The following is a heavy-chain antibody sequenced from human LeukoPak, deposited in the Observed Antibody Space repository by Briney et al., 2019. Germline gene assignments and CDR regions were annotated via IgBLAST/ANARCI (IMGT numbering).Heavy chain of an antibody. CDR1: GFTFTNNC. J-gene: IGHJ4*01. V-gene: IGHV3-7*01. Sequence: PGGSLRLSCAASGFTFTNNCMSWVRQAPGKGLEWVANIKQDGSEKYYADSVRGRFTILRDNAKDSVYLQMNSLRAEDSAIYYCAREGFYFFDSWGQGTLVTVSS. CDR3: AREGFYFFDS. CDR2: IKQDGSEK.